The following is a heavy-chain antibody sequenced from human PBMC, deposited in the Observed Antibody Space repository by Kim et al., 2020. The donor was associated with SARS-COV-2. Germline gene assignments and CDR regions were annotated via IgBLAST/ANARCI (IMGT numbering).Heavy chain of an antibody. Sequence: NYAQKFQGRVTMTRDTSISTAYMELSRLRSDDTAVYYCARDPRVGAMDYWGQGTLVTVSS. V-gene: IGHV1-2*02. CDR3: ARDPRVGAMDY. J-gene: IGHJ4*02. D-gene: IGHD1-26*01.